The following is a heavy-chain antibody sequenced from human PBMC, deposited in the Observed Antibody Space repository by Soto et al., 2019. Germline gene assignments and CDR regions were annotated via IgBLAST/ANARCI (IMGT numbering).Heavy chain of an antibody. CDR2: INVRSKTI. Sequence: EVQLVESGGGLVQPGGSLRLSCVASGFTFSSHNMNWVRQAPGKGLEWVSYINVRSKTIYYAASVKGRFTISRDNAKNSLYLEMNGLRDEDTAVYSCVRDSGRCYGMDVWGPGTTVTVSS. V-gene: IGHV3-48*02. D-gene: IGHD4-17*01. CDR3: VRDSGRCYGMDV. J-gene: IGHJ6*02. CDR1: GFTFSSHN.